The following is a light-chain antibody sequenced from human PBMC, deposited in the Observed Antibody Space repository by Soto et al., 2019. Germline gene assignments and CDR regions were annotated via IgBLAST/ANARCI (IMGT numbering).Light chain of an antibody. CDR2: AAY. CDR3: QQDDTSHS. Sequence: IQVTQSPSSLSASVGDRITITCRVSQGMSSYLAWYQQKPVKAPKLLIYAAYTLQSGVPSRFSGGGSGPDFTLTISNLQPEDIATYYCQQDDTSHSFGGGTKVDIK. V-gene: IGKV1-9*01. CDR1: QGMSSY. J-gene: IGKJ4*01.